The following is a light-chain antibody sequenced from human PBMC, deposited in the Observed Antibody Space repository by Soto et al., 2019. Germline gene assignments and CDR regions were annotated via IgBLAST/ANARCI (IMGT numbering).Light chain of an antibody. Sequence: QSVLIQPPSASGTPGQRVTISCSGTSSNIGSNYVYWYQHLPGTAPKLLIYSNNRRPSGVPDRVSGSKSGTSASLAISGLRSEDEADYYCAAWDDSLSGWVFGGGTKVTVL. CDR2: SNN. CDR1: SSNIGSNY. CDR3: AAWDDSLSGWV. V-gene: IGLV1-47*02. J-gene: IGLJ3*02.